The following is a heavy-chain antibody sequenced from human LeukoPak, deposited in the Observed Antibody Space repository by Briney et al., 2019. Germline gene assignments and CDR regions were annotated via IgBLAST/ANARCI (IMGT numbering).Heavy chain of an antibody. D-gene: IGHD3-22*01. CDR2: FDPEDGET. CDR3: ATGIRDSSGSYYFDY. Sequence: ASVKVSCKVSGYTLTELSMHWVRQAPGKGLEWMGGFDPEDGETIYAQKFQGRVTMTEDTSTDTAYMELSSLRSEDTAVYYCATGIRDSSGSYYFDYWGQGTLVTVSS. J-gene: IGHJ4*02. CDR1: GYTLTELS. V-gene: IGHV1-24*01.